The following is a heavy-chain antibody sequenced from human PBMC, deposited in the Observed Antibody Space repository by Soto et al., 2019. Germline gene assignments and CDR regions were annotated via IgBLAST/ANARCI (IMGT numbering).Heavy chain of an antibody. CDR3: ARDHSSIAARPGLNNYDYGMDA. CDR1: GYTSTSYY. D-gene: IGHD6-6*01. V-gene: IGHV1-46*01. J-gene: IGHJ6*02. CDR2: INPSGGST. Sequence: SVKVSCKASGYTSTSYYMHWVRQAPGQGLEWMGIINPSGGSTSYAQKFQGRVTMTRDTSTSTVYMELSSLRYEDTAVYYCARDHSSIAARPGLNNYDYGMDAWGQ.